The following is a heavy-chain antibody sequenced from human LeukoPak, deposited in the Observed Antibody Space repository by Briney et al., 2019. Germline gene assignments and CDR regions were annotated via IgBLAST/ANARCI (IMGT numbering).Heavy chain of an antibody. J-gene: IGHJ4*02. CDR2: ISYDGSNK. D-gene: IGHD2-2*01. CDR1: GFTFSSYA. Sequence: GRYLRRSCAASGFTFSSYAMHWVRQAPGKGLEGVAVISYDGSNKYYADSVKGRFTISRDNAKNTLHLQMNSLRDDDTAVYFCVGGTSYWYGIDYWGQGTLVTVSS. CDR3: VGGTSYWYGIDY. V-gene: IGHV3-30*04.